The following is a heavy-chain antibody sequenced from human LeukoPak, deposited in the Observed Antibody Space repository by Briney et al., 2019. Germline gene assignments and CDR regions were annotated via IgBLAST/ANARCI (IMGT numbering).Heavy chain of an antibody. CDR2: ITGSGGST. D-gene: IGHD7-27*01. CDR3: ARLGTANAIDL. V-gene: IGHV3-23*01. Sequence: GGSLRLSCAASGFTFTSYATSWVRQAPGKGLEWVSAITGSGGSTYYADSVKGRFTISRDNSKNTLYLQWSSLKASDTAIYYCARLGTANAIDLWGRGTLVTVSS. CDR1: GFTFTSYA. J-gene: IGHJ2*01.